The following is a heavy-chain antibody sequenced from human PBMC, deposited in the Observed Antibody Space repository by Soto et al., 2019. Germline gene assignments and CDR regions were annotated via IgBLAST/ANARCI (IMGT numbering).Heavy chain of an antibody. J-gene: IGHJ4*02. V-gene: IGHV4-39*01. CDR2: IYYSGNT. Sequence: PSETLSLTCTVSGGSLGSSGYYWGWIRQSPGKGLEWIGNIYYSGNTFYNPSLKSRVTISVDTSKNQIYLHLSAVTAADTAIFYCASIAEPGTTQFDFWGQGTLVTVSS. D-gene: IGHD1-1*01. CDR1: GGSLGSSGYY. CDR3: ASIAEPGTTQFDF.